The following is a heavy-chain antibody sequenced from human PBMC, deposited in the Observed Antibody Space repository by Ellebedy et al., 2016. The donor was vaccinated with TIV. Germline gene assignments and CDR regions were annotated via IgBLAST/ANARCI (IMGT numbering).Heavy chain of an antibody. V-gene: IGHV3-66*01. J-gene: IGHJ5*02. Sequence: PGGSLRLSCEASGIIVSVYFMNWVRQAPGKGLEWVSVLYPDAKTNYTDSVNGRFIVSRDSSKTTLYLQMNSLTAEDTAVYYCARAPGGGGDFGDNWFDPWGQGTLVTVSS. CDR1: GIIVSVYF. CDR2: LYPDAKT. D-gene: IGHD2-21*01. CDR3: ARAPGGGGDFGDNWFDP.